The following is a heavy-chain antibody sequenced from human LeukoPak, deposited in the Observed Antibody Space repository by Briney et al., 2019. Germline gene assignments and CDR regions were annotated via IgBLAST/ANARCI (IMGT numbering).Heavy chain of an antibody. Sequence: SETLSLTCSVSGGSISSYYWSWIRQPPGKGLEWIGYIYYSGSTNYNPSLKSRVTISVDTSKNQFSLKLSSVTAADTAVYYCARDGGFGELFRDAFDIWGQGTMVTVSS. CDR3: ARDGGFGELFRDAFDI. V-gene: IGHV4-59*01. D-gene: IGHD3-10*01. CDR2: IYYSGST. CDR1: GGSISSYY. J-gene: IGHJ3*02.